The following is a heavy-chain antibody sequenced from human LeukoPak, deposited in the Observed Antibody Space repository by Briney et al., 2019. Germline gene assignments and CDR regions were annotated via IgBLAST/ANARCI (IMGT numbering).Heavy chain of an antibody. J-gene: IGHJ4*02. CDR3: ARGPGIAVAGSNWY. Sequence: GASVKVSCKASGYTFTSYGISWVRPAPGQGLEWMGWISAYNGNTNYAQKLQGRVTMTTDTSTSTAYMELRSLRSDDTAVYYCARGPGIAVAGSNWYWGQGTLVTGSS. CDR2: ISAYNGNT. CDR1: GYTFTSYG. V-gene: IGHV1-18*01. D-gene: IGHD6-19*01.